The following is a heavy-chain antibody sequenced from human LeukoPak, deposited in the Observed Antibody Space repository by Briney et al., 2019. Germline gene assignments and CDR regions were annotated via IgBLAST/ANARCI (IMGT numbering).Heavy chain of an antibody. CDR2: ISSSSNYI. V-gene: IGHV3-21*01. CDR3: ARVSILIVPYYAFDI. D-gene: IGHD2/OR15-2a*01. CDR1: GFTFSSYS. Sequence: GGSLRLSCAASGFTFSSYSMNWVRQAPGMGLEWVSSISSSSNYIYYADSVKGRFTISRDNAKNSLYLQMNSLRAEDTAVYYCARVSILIVPYYAFDIWGQGTMVTVSS. J-gene: IGHJ3*02.